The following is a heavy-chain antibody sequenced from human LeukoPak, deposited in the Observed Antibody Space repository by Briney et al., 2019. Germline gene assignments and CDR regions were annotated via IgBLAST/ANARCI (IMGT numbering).Heavy chain of an antibody. D-gene: IGHD2-15*01. CDR1: GGSINDYY. CDR3: ARVDSSDAGNFDY. Sequence: PSETLSLTCTVSGGSINDYYWSWIRQPPGKGLEWIEWIYYSGSTNYNPSLKSRVTISVDTSKNQFSLKLTSVTAADTAVYYCARVDSSDAGNFDYWGQGTLVTVSS. V-gene: IGHV4-59*08. CDR2: IYYSGST. J-gene: IGHJ4*02.